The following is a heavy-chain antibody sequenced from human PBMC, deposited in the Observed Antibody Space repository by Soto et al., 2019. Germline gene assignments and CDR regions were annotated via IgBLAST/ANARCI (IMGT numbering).Heavy chain of an antibody. CDR1: GGIFSDYA. J-gene: IGHJ4*02. V-gene: IGHV1-69*01. CDR2: IIPIFGTT. Sequence: QVQLVQSGAEVRRPGSSVKVSCKTSGGIFSDYALSWVRQAPGQGLEWMGRIIPIFGTTIYAQKFHGRVTITAHEPTSTAFMELSSLRSEDTAVYYCARQMNRGVIFDYWGQGTLVTVSS. D-gene: IGHD3-10*01. CDR3: ARQMNRGVIFDY.